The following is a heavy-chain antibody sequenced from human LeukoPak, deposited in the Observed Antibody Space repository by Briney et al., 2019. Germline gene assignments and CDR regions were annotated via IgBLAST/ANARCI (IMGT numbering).Heavy chain of an antibody. D-gene: IGHD5-18*01. CDR1: GFTFSSYA. CDR2: ISGSGGST. Sequence: GGSLRLSCAASGFTFSSYAMSWVRQAPGKGLEWFSAISGSGGSTYYADSVKGRFTISRDNSKNTLYLQMNSLRAEDTAVYYCAKAGYSYGYISYYYYGMDVWGQGTTVTVSS. CDR3: AKAGYSYGYISYYYYGMDV. V-gene: IGHV3-23*01. J-gene: IGHJ6*02.